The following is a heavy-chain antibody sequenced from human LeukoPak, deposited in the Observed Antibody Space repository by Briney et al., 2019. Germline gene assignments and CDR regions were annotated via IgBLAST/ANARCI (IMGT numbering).Heavy chain of an antibody. D-gene: IGHD6-13*01. CDR2: IIPILGTA. Sequence: GASVKVSCKASGGTFSSYTISWVRQAPGQGLEWMGRIIPILGTANYAQKFQGRVTITADKSTSTAYMELSSLRSEDTAVYYCARDMGIIAAAAAFDYWGQGTLVTVSS. J-gene: IGHJ4*02. V-gene: IGHV1-69*08. CDR1: GGTFSSYT. CDR3: ARDMGIIAAAAAFDY.